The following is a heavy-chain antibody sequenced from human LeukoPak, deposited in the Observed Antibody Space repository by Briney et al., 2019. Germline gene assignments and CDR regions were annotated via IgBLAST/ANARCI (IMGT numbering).Heavy chain of an antibody. Sequence: PSETLSLTCTVSGGSISTYYWTWIRQPPGKGLEWIGCIYYSGVTKYNPSLNSRVTISVDTSNNQVSLRLSPVTAADTAVYYCARAASGSFYNTYRLEFYYGLDVWGQGTTVTVSS. CDR3: ARAASGSFYNTYRLEFYYGLDV. D-gene: IGHD3-10*01. CDR2: IYYSGVT. V-gene: IGHV4-59*01. J-gene: IGHJ6*02. CDR1: GGSISTYY.